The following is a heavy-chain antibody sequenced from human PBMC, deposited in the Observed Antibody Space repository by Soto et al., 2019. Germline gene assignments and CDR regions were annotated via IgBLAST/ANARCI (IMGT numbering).Heavy chain of an antibody. J-gene: IGHJ6*02. CDR2: IIPIFDIT. CDR3: ARPDEGGYSSNHHYYYALDV. CDR1: GGTFRSYS. V-gene: IGHV1-69*01. D-gene: IGHD3-22*01. Sequence: QVQLVQSGAEVKKPGSSVKVSCKASGGTFRSYSISWVRQAPGQGLEWMGGIIPIFDITNYAQKFQGRVNITADESTSTAYMALSSLGSDDTAVYYCARPDEGGYSSNHHYYYALDVWGQGTTVTV.